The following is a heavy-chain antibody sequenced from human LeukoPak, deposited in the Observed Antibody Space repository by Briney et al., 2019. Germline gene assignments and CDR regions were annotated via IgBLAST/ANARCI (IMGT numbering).Heavy chain of an antibody. J-gene: IGHJ6*03. CDR3: ANSPQDYSNPHCYYYYYMDV. CDR1: GFTFSSCA. Sequence: GGSLRLSCAASGFTFSSCAMSWVRQAPGKGLEWVSTLSTGGGTAYYADSVKGRFTISRDNSKNTLYLQMNSLRAEDTAVYYCANSPQDYSNPHCYYYYYMDVWGKGTTVTVSS. CDR2: LSTGGGTA. V-gene: IGHV3-23*01. D-gene: IGHD4-11*01.